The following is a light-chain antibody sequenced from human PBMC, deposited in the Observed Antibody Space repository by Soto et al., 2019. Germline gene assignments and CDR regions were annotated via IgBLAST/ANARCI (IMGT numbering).Light chain of an antibody. CDR2: DAS. CDR1: QGISSA. V-gene: IGKV1-13*02. Sequence: QLTQSASSLSASVGDRVTITCRASQGISSALAWYQQKPGKAPKLLIYDASSLESGVPSRFSGSRSGTEFTLTISSLQPEDFATYYCQQYNSYPITFGQGTRLEIK. J-gene: IGKJ5*01. CDR3: QQYNSYPIT.